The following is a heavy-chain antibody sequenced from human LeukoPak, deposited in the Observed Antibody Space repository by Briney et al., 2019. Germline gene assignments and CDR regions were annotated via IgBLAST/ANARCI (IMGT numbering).Heavy chain of an antibody. J-gene: IGHJ3*02. V-gene: IGHV3-53*01. CDR3: ARDVGDYDSSGYYQGDAFDI. Sequence: GGSLRLSCAASGFTVSSNYMSWVRQAPGKGLEWVSVIYSGGSTYYADSVKGRFTISRDNSKNTLYLQMNSLRAEDTAVYYCARDVGDYDSSGYYQGDAFDIWGQGTMVTVSS. D-gene: IGHD3-22*01. CDR2: IYSGGST. CDR1: GFTVSSNY.